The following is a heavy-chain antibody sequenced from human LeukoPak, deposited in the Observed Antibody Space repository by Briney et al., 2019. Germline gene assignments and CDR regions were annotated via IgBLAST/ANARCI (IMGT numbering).Heavy chain of an antibody. CDR2: ISSSSSTI. CDR3: ARRYNWSDPIGDY. J-gene: IGHJ4*02. Sequence: PGGSLPLSCAASGFTFSSYSMNWVRQAPGKGLEWVSYISSSSSTIYYADSVKGRFTISRDNAKNSLYLQMNSLRDEDTAVYYCARRYNWSDPIGDYWGQGTLVTVSS. CDR1: GFTFSSYS. V-gene: IGHV3-48*02. D-gene: IGHD1-1*01.